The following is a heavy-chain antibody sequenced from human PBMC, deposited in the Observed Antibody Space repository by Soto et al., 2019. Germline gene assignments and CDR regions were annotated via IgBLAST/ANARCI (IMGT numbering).Heavy chain of an antibody. V-gene: IGHV3-30-3*01. D-gene: IGHD2-15*01. CDR2: ISYDGSNK. CDR1: GFTFSSYA. Sequence: QVQLVESGGGVVQPGRSLRLSCAASGFTFSSYAMHWVRQAPGKGLEWVAVISYDGSNKYYADSVKGRFTISRDNSKNTLYLQMNSLRAEDTAVYYCARDRVANYFDYWGQGTLVTVSS. CDR3: ARDRVANYFDY. J-gene: IGHJ4*02.